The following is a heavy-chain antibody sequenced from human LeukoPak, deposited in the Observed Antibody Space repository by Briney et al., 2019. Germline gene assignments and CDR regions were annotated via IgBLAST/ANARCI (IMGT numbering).Heavy chain of an antibody. Sequence: PGGSLRLSCAASGITFTSSSMTWVRQAPGKGLEWVSSISSSSSYIYFADSLKGRFTISRDNAKNTLYLQMNSLRAEDTAVYYCARDEYDILTDYDYWGQGILVTVSS. CDR2: ISSSSSYI. D-gene: IGHD3-9*01. V-gene: IGHV3-21*01. J-gene: IGHJ4*02. CDR3: ARDEYDILTDYDY. CDR1: GITFTSSS.